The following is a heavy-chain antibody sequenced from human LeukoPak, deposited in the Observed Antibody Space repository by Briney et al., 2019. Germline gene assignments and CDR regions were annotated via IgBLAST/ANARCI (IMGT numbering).Heavy chain of an antibody. D-gene: IGHD6-13*01. V-gene: IGHV4-34*01. CDR2: INHSGST. CDR1: GGSFSGYY. J-gene: IGHJ4*02. CDR3: ARRGIAAARDY. Sequence: SETLSLTCAVYGGSFSGYYWSWIRQPPGKGLEWMGEINHSGSTNYNPSLKNRVTISVDPSKNQFSLKLSSVTAADTAVYYCARRGIAAARDYWGQGTLVTVSS.